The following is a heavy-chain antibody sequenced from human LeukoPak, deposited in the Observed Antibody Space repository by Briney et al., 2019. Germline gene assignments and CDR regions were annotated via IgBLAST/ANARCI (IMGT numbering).Heavy chain of an antibody. D-gene: IGHD6-13*01. CDR3: ARGRRYSSSWYGVYYFDY. CDR2: INHSGST. Sequence: SETLSLTCAVYGGSFSGYYWSWIRQPPGKGLEWIGEINHSGSTNYNPSLKSRVTISVDTSKNQFSLKLSSVTAADTAVYYCARGRRYSSSWYGVYYFDYWGQGTLVTVSS. J-gene: IGHJ4*02. CDR1: GGSFSGYY. V-gene: IGHV4-34*01.